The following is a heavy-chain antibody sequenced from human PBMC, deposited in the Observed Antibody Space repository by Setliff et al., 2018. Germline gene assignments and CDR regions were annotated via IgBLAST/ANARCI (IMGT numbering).Heavy chain of an antibody. D-gene: IGHD3-3*01. CDR2: TYYNGTA. CDR1: GGSISGSHYS. J-gene: IGHJ4*02. Sequence: SETLSLTCSVSGGSISGSHYSWVWMRQPPGKRLEWIGSTYYNGTAYYSPSLRSRVTMSVDSSKKQLSLKLTTVTAADTAVYYCRFWSGYYKNDYWGQGTLVTVSS. V-gene: IGHV4-39*07. CDR3: RFWSGYYKNDY.